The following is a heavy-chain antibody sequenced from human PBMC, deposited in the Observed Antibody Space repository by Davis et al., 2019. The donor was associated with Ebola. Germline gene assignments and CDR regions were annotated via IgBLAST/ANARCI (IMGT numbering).Heavy chain of an antibody. Sequence: AASVKVSCKASGYTFTSYGISWVRQAPGQGLEWMGWISAYNGNTNYAQKLQGRVTMTTDTSTSTAYMEVGSLRYDDTAVYSCARAQFPTTSDHWGQGTLVTGSS. J-gene: IGHJ4*02. CDR2: ISAYNGNT. CDR3: ARAQFPTTSDH. D-gene: IGHD1-1*01. V-gene: IGHV1-18*01. CDR1: GYTFTSYG.